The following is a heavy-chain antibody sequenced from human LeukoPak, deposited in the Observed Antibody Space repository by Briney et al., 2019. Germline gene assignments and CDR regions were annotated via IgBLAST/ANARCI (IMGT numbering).Heavy chain of an antibody. CDR1: GGTFSSYA. J-gene: IGHJ4*02. CDR2: IIPIFGTA. D-gene: IGHD3-3*01. CDR3: ARDRGYDFWSGYDN. V-gene: IGHV1-69*13. Sequence: VASVKVSCKASGGTFSSYAISWVRQAPGQGLECMGGIIPIFGTANYAQKFQGRVTITADEYTSPAYMELSSLRSEDTAVYYCARDRGYDFWSGYDNWGQGTLVTVSS.